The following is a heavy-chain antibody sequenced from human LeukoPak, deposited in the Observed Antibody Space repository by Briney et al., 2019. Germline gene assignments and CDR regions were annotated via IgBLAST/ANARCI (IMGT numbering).Heavy chain of an antibody. Sequence: TGGSLTLACAASGFTFSDYYVSWIRQAPGKGLEWVSNISSNGSTIYYAASVKGRFTIASDNAKNSLYLQMNSLRAEDTAVYYCAREGGSWLDAFDIWGQGTMVTVSS. V-gene: IGHV3-11*04. CDR3: AREGGSWLDAFDI. J-gene: IGHJ3*02. CDR2: ISSNGSTI. CDR1: GFTFSDYY. D-gene: IGHD6-13*01.